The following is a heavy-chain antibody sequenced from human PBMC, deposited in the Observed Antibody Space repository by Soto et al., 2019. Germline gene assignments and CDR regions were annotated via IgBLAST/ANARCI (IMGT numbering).Heavy chain of an antibody. CDR3: AKAGYGSGSYLYHHYYYGMDV. CDR2: ISGSGGST. V-gene: IGHV3-23*01. CDR1: GFTFSSYA. Sequence: EVQLLESGGGLVQPGGSLRLSCAASGFTFSSYAMSWVRQAPGKGLEWVSAISGSGGSTYYEDSVKGRFTISRDNSKNTLNMNMSSLRAEDTAVYYCAKAGYGSGSYLYHHYYYGMDVWGQGTTVTVSS. D-gene: IGHD3-10*01. J-gene: IGHJ6*02.